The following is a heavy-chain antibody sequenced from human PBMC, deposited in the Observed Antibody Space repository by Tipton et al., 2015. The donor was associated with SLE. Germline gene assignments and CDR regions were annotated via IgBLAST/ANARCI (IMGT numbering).Heavy chain of an antibody. V-gene: IGHV4-31*03. CDR1: GGSISSGGYY. Sequence: TLSLTCSVSGGSISSGGYYWSWIRQHPGKGLEWIGYSHYSGNTYYNTSLKSRVTISVDTSNSQFSLKLSSVTAADTATYYCASSGYAYGYGAGGAFDIWGQGAVVTVSS. D-gene: IGHD5-18*01. CDR3: ASSGYAYGYGAGGAFDI. J-gene: IGHJ3*02. CDR2: SHYSGNT.